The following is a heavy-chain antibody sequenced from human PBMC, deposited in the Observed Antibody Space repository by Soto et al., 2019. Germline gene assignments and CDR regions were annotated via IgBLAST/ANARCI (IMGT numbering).Heavy chain of an antibody. D-gene: IGHD3-10*01. CDR3: ARYGSGSEYFFDY. Sequence: SETLSLTCTVSGGSISNYYWSWIRQPAGKGLEWIGRIYTSGSTNYNPSLKSRVTMSVDTSKNQFSLKLNSVTAADTAVYYCARYGSGSEYFFDYWGQGTLVTVSS. CDR2: IYTSGST. V-gene: IGHV4-4*07. CDR1: GGSISNYY. J-gene: IGHJ4*02.